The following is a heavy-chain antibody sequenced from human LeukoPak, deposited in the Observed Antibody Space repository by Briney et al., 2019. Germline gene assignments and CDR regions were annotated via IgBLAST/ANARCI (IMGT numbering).Heavy chain of an antibody. CDR1: GGSISSSSYY. V-gene: IGHV4-39*01. Sequence: SETLSLTCTVSGGSISSSSYYWGWIRQPPGKGLEWIGSIYYSGSTYYNPSLKSRVTISVDTSKNQFSLKLSSVTAADTAVYYCARQAYDPPYYYYYMDVWGKGTTVTVSS. J-gene: IGHJ6*03. D-gene: IGHD5-12*01. CDR3: ARQAYDPPYYYYYMDV. CDR2: IYYSGST.